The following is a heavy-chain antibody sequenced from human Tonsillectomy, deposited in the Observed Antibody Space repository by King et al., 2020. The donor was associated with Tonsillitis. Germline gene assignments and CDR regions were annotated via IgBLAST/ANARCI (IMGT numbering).Heavy chain of an antibody. CDR1: GFIFSNYG. V-gene: IGHV3-30*02. D-gene: IGHD3-16*01. CDR2: IRYDESDR. J-gene: IGHJ3*02. Sequence: VQLVESGGGVVQPGGALRLSCAASGFIFSNYGMHWVRQAPGKGLEWVAFIRYDESDRYYSDSVKGRFTISRDNSKNTLYLQMNSVRSEDTAVYYCAKLGETSGHSVFDIWGQGTMVTVSS. CDR3: AKLGETSGHSVFDI.